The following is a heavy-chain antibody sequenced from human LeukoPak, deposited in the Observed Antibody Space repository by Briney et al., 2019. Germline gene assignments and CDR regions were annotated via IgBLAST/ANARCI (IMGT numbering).Heavy chain of an antibody. D-gene: IGHD1-1*01. J-gene: IGHJ4*02. CDR1: GFTFSNYA. V-gene: IGHV3-23*01. CDR3: AKVEGASKASVY. CDR2: ISGSGGST. Sequence: GSLRLSCAAAGFTFSNYAMTWVRQAPGRGLEWVSSISGSGGSTYYADSVKGRFTISRDNSKNTLYLQMYSLRAEDTAVYYCAKVEGASKASVYWGQGALVTVSS.